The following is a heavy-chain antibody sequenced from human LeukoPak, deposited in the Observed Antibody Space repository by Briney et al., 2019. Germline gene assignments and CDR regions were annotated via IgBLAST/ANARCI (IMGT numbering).Heavy chain of an antibody. CDR3: ARAPARFYWFDP. D-gene: IGHD4-17*01. V-gene: IGHV4-59*10. J-gene: IGHJ5*02. CDR2: IYTSGST. Sequence: PSETLSLTCAVYGGSFSGYYWSWIRQPAGKGLEWIGRIYTSGSTNYNPSLKSRVTMSVDTSKNQFSLKLSSVTAADTAVYYCARAPARFYWFDPWGQGTLVTVSS. CDR1: GGSFSGYY.